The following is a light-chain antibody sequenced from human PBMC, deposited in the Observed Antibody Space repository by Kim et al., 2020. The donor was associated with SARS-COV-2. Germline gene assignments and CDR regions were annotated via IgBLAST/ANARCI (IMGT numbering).Light chain of an antibody. J-gene: IGLJ3*02. CDR2: STN. V-gene: IGLV7-43*01. Sequence: PGGTVTLTCAFSTGAVTSDYYPNWFQQKPGQAPRTLISSTNKKHPWTPARFSGSLLGGKAALTLSGVQPEDEAEYYCLIFYGGDMLFGGGTKLTVL. CDR3: LIFYGGDML. CDR1: TGAVTSDYY.